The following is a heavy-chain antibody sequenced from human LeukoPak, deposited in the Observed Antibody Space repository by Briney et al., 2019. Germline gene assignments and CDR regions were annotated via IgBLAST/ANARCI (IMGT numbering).Heavy chain of an antibody. CDR2: IIPIFGTA. Sequence: SVKVSCKASGGTFSSYAISWVRQAPGQGLEWMGGIIPIFGTANFAQKFQGRVTITADESTSTAYMELSSLRSEDTAVYYCARGEGYGDYEGGYYFDYWGQGTLVTVSS. V-gene: IGHV1-69*13. CDR1: GGTFSSYA. CDR3: ARGEGYGDYEGGYYFDY. D-gene: IGHD4-17*01. J-gene: IGHJ4*02.